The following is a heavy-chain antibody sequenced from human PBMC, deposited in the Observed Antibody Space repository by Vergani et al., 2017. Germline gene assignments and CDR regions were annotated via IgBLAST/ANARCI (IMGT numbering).Heavy chain of an antibody. V-gene: IGHV4-34*01. CDR1: GGSFSGYY. CDR3: ARGRYYYGSGSYYRGRNFDY. Sequence: QVQLQQWGAGLLKPSETLSLTCAVYGGSFSGYYWSWIRQPPGKGLEWIGEINHRGSTNYNPSLKRLVTISVGTSKNQFSLKLSSVTAADTAVYYCARGRYYYGSGSYYRGRNFDYWGQGTLVTVSS. J-gene: IGHJ4*02. CDR2: INHRGST. D-gene: IGHD3-10*01.